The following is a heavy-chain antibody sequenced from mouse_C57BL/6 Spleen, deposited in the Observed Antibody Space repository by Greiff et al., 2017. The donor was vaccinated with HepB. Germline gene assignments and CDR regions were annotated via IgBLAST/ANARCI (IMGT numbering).Heavy chain of an antibody. J-gene: IGHJ3*01. V-gene: IGHV10-1*01. CDR2: IRSKSNNYAT. CDR3: VRRGFAY. CDR1: GFSFNTYA. Sequence: GGGLVQPKGSLKLSCAASGFSFNTYAMNWVRQAPGKGLEWVARIRSKSNNYATYYADSVKDRFTISRDDSESMLYLQMNNLKTQDTAMYYCVRRGFAYWGQGTLVTVSA.